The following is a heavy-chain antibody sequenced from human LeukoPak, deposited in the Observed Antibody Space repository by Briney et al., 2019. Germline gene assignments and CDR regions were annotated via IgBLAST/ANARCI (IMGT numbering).Heavy chain of an antibody. CDR3: ARGSGSFEDLYFDWYFDY. V-gene: IGHV1-2*02. CDR2: INPNSGGT. J-gene: IGHJ4*02. Sequence: ASVKVSCKASGYTFTGYYMHWVRQAPGQGLEWMGWINPNSGGTNYAQKFQGRVTMTRDTSISTAYMELSRLRSDDTAVYYCARGSGSFEDLYFDWYFDYWGQGTLVTVSS. D-gene: IGHD3-9*01. CDR1: GYTFTGYY.